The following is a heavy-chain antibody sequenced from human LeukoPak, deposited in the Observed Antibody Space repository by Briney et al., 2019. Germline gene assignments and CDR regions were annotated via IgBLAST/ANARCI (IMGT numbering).Heavy chain of an antibody. V-gene: IGHV1-18*01. CDR1: GYTFTSYG. D-gene: IGHD3-9*01. CDR2: ISAYNGNT. J-gene: IGHJ4*02. Sequence: GASVKVSCKASGYTFTSYGISWVRQAPGQGLEWMVWISAYNGNTNYAQKLQGRVTMTTDTSTSTAYMELRSLRSDDTAVYYCARSLSYDILSGYNYWGQGTLVTVSS. CDR3: ARSLSYDILSGYNY.